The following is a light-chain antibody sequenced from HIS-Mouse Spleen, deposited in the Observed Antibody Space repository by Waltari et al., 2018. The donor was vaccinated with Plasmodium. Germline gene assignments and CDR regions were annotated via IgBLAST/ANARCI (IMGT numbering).Light chain of an antibody. J-gene: IGLJ2*01. V-gene: IGLV2-8*01. CDR3: SSYAGSNNLV. CDR1: SSDVGGYKY. Sequence: QSALTQPPSASGSPGQSVTISCTGSSSDVGGYKYVSWYQQHPGKAPKLMIYEVSKRPSGVPDRVSGSKAGNTASLTVSWLQAEDEADYYCSSYAGSNNLVFGGGTKLTVL. CDR2: EVS.